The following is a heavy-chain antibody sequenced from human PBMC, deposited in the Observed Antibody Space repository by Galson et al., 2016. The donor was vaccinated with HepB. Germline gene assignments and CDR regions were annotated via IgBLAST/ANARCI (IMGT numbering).Heavy chain of an antibody. CDR2: ISSNGSNT. D-gene: IGHD6-19*01. Sequence: SLRLSCAASGFTLSHFWMHWVRQSPGKGLVWVSRISSNGSNTEYADSVRGRFTISRDNAKNSLYLQMNSLTTEDTALYYCTKAAIAMAPPYYMDVWGKGTTVTVSS. CDR3: TKAAIAMAPPYYMDV. J-gene: IGHJ6*03. CDR1: GFTLSHFW. V-gene: IGHV3-74*01.